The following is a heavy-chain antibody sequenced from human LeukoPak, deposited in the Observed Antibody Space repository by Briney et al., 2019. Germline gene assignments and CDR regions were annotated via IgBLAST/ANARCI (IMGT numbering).Heavy chain of an antibody. CDR3: VRDGDDYNFDY. CDR2: VNGEGGYR. J-gene: IGHJ4*02. CDR1: GFTFSSYT. V-gene: IGHV3-74*01. Sequence: GGSLRLSCAASGFTFSSYTINWVRQAPGKGLVWVSRVNGEGGYRNYADSVKGRFTISRDNARNTLYLQMHSLRAEDTALYYCVRDGDDYNFDYWGQGSLVTVSS. D-gene: IGHD5-24*01.